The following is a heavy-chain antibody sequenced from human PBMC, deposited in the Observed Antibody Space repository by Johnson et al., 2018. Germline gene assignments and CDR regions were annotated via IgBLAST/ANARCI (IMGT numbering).Heavy chain of an antibody. D-gene: IGHD5-24*01. CDR1: GFTFDDYA. CDR2: ISWNSGSI. V-gene: IGHV3-9*01. J-gene: IGHJ3*02. Sequence: EVQLVESGGGLVQPGRSLRLSCAASGFTFDDYAMHWVRQAPGKGLEWVSGISWNSGSIGYADSVKGRFTISRDNAKNSLYLQMNSLRAEDTALYSCAKDMYGYNILRAFDIWGQGTMVTVSS. CDR3: AKDMYGYNILRAFDI.